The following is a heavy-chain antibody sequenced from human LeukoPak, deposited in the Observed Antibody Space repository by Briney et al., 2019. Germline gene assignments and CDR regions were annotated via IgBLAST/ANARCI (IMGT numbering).Heavy chain of an antibody. J-gene: IGHJ4*02. Sequence: ASVKVSCKTSGYTFTTTYINWVRQAPGQGLERMGWVSAYNGKTSYAQEFEGRGTMTIDTATTTAYMDLTSLTFDDTAVYYCARGGSYYPCIDYWGQGTLVTVSS. D-gene: IGHD1-26*01. V-gene: IGHV1-18*01. CDR1: GYTFTTTY. CDR3: ARGGSYYPCIDY. CDR2: VSAYNGKT.